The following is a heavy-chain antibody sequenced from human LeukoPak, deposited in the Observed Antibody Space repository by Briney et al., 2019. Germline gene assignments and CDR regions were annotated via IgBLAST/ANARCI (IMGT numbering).Heavy chain of an antibody. Sequence: SETLSLTCAVYGGSFSGYYWSWIRQPPGKGLEWIGEINHSGGTNYNPSLKSRVTISVDTSKNQFSLKLSSVTAADTAVYYCARGPAAIYGWFDHWGQGTLVTVSS. J-gene: IGHJ5*02. CDR3: ARGPAAIYGWFDH. D-gene: IGHD2-2*02. CDR1: GGSFSGYY. CDR2: INHSGGT. V-gene: IGHV4-34*01.